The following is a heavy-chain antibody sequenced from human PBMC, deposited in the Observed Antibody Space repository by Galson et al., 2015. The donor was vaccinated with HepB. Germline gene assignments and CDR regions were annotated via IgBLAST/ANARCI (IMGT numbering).Heavy chain of an antibody. CDR3: ARLHDYGGVFDY. V-gene: IGHV3-66*01. Sequence: SLRLSCAASGFTVSSNYMSWVRQAPGKGLEWVSVIYSGGSTYYADSVRGRFTISRDNSKNTLYLQMNSLRAEDTAVYYCARLHDYGGVFDYWGQGTLVTVSS. CDR2: IYSGGST. CDR1: GFTVSSNY. J-gene: IGHJ4*02. D-gene: IGHD4-23*01.